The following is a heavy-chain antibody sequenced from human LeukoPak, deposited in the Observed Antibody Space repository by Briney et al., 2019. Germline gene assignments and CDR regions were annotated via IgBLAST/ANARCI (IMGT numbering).Heavy chain of an antibody. CDR2: ISGSGGST. D-gene: IGHD3-10*01. V-gene: IGHV3-23*01. J-gene: IGHJ6*02. Sequence: GGSLRLSCAASGFTFTNYAMNWVRQAPGRGLEWVSAISGSGGSTYYADSVKGRFTISRDNSKNTLYLQMNSLRAEDTAVYYCATNGEEPNYYYYGMDVWGQGTTVTVSS. CDR3: ATNGEEPNYYYYGMDV. CDR1: GFTFTNYA.